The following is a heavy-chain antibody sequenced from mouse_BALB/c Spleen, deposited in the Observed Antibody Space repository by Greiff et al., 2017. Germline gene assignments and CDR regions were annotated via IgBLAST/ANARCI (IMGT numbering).Heavy chain of an antibody. Sequence: EVKVEESGGGLVKPGGSLKLSCAASGFTFSSYAMSWVRQTPEKRLEWVASISSGGSTYYPDSVKGRFTISRDNARNILYLQMSSLRSEDTAMYYCAREGDGNYCLDYWGQGTTLTVSS. D-gene: IGHD2-1*01. J-gene: IGHJ2*01. CDR3: AREGDGNYCLDY. CDR1: GFTFSSYA. CDR2: ISSGGST. V-gene: IGHV5-6-5*01.